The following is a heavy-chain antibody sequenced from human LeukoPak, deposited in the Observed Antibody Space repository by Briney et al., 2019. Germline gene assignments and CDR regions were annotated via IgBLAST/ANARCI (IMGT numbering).Heavy chain of an antibody. D-gene: IGHD1-26*01. V-gene: IGHV3-7*04. J-gene: IGHJ6*02. Sequence: GGSLRLSCAASGFTFSSYWMSWVRQAPGKGLEWVANINEDGSEKYLVDSVKGRCTISRDNAKNSLYLQMSSLRAGDTGVYYCARVRGSYVMDVWGQGTTVTVSS. CDR2: INEDGSEK. CDR3: ARVRGSYVMDV. CDR1: GFTFSSYW.